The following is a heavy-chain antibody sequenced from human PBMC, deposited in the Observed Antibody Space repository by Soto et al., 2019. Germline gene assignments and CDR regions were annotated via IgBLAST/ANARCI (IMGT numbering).Heavy chain of an antibody. Sequence: QVQLQESGPGLVKPSQTLSHTCTVSGGSMSSGGYYWSWISQHPGKGLEWIGYIYYSGSTYYNPSLKSRVTISVETSKNQFSLKLSSMTAADTAVYYCARQYCSSTSCYVAFDYWGQGTLVTVSS. D-gene: IGHD2-2*01. CDR3: ARQYCSSTSCYVAFDY. CDR1: GGSMSSGGYY. J-gene: IGHJ4*02. CDR2: IYYSGST. V-gene: IGHV4-31*03.